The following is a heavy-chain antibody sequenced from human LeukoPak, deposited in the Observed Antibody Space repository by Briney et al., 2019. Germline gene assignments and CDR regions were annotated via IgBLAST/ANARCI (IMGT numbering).Heavy chain of an antibody. CDR3: AKGAYDYIEMGYFDY. J-gene: IGHJ4*02. CDR1: GFSLSNSA. D-gene: IGHD5-12*01. V-gene: IGHV3-23*01. CDR2: IVASSGST. Sequence: PGGSLRPSCAASGFSLSNSAMSRVRQAPGKGLEWLSLIVASSGSTFYADSVKGRFTISRDNSKNTLYLQMNSLRADDTAVYYCAKGAYDYIEMGYFDYWGQGTLVTVSS.